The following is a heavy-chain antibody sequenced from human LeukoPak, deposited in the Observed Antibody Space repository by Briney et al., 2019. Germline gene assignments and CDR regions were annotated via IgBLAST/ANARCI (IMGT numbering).Heavy chain of an antibody. V-gene: IGHV3-49*04. D-gene: IGHD6-25*01. CDR1: GFTCGDYA. CDR2: IRNKAYGGTT. Sequence: GRSLRLSCTASGFTCGDYAMSWVRQAPGKGLEWVGFIRNKAYGGTTEYAGCVKGRFTISSDDSKSIAYLHMHSLKPEDTALYYCTRASGSFPPNWFDPWGQGTMVTVSS. CDR3: TRASGSFPPNWFDP. J-gene: IGHJ5*02.